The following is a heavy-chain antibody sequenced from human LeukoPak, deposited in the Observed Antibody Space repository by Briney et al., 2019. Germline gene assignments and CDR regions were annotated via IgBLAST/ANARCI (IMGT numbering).Heavy chain of an antibody. J-gene: IGHJ4*02. Sequence: SETLSLTCTVSGGSISSSSYYWGWIRQPPGKGLEWIGSIYYSGSTYYNPSLKSRVTISVDTSKNQFSLKLSSVTAADTAVYYCARQIVLMVYAIRYFDYWGQGILVTVSS. CDR1: GGSISSSSYY. V-gene: IGHV4-39*01. CDR3: ARQIVLMVYAIRYFDY. CDR2: IYYSGST. D-gene: IGHD2-8*01.